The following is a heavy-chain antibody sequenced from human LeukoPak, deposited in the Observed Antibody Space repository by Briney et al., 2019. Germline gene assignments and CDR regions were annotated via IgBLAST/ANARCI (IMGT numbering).Heavy chain of an antibody. Sequence: ASVKVSCKASGGTFSSYAISWVRQAPGQGLEWMGGIIPIFGTANYAQKLQGRVTMTTDTSTSTAYMELRSLRSDDTAVYYCARDPRGTAVAATPPYFDYWGQGTLVTVSS. J-gene: IGHJ4*02. D-gene: IGHD6-19*01. V-gene: IGHV1-69*05. CDR2: IIPIFGTA. CDR3: ARDPRGTAVAATPPYFDY. CDR1: GGTFSSYA.